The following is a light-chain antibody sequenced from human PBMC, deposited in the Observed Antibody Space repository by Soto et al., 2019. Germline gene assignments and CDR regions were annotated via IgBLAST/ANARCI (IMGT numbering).Light chain of an antibody. CDR1: QSVNTN. Sequence: EIGMTQSPSTLSVSPGERATLSCRTSQSVNTNLAWYHQKIVQAPRLLIFGASSRATAIPVGFSGSGSGTEFTLIISSLQSEDFAVYYCQLYNIWIYSLGQGTKVDIK. CDR2: GAS. CDR3: QLYNIWIYS. V-gene: IGKV3-15*01. J-gene: IGKJ2*03.